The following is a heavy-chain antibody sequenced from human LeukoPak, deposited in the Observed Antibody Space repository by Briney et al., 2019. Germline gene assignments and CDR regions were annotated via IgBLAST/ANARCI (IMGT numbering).Heavy chain of an antibody. J-gene: IGHJ4*02. V-gene: IGHV1-2*02. CDR1: GYTFTGYY. CDR3: ARGLGYGDYGRPYYFDY. D-gene: IGHD4-17*01. Sequence: GASVKVSCKASGYTFTGYYMHWVRQAPGQGLEWMGWINPNSGGTNYAQKFQGRVTMTRDTSISTAYMELSRLRSDDTAVYYCARGLGYGDYGRPYYFDYWGQGTLVTVSS. CDR2: INPNSGGT.